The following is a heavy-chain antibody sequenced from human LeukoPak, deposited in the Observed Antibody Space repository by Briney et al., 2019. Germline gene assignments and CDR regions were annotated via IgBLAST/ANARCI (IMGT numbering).Heavy chain of an antibody. D-gene: IGHD1-26*01. CDR3: ARRVGATDFDY. V-gene: IGHV5-51*01. CDR2: IYPGDSDT. J-gene: IGHJ4*02. CDR1: GXXFTSYX. Sequence: GEXXKXXCXGSGXXFTSYXIXWVRQLPGKGMEWMGIIYPGDSDTRYSPSFQGQVTISADKSISTAYLQWSSLKASDTAMYYCARRVGATDFDYWGQGTLVTVSS.